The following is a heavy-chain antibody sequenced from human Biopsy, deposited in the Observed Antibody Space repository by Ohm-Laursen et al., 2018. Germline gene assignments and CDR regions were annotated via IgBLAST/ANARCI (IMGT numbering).Heavy chain of an antibody. CDR2: MNHSGRT. J-gene: IGHJ6*02. CDR1: GESFNGYY. V-gene: IGHV4-34*01. Sequence: SETLSLTCAVYGESFNGYYWSWIRQTPGKGLEWIGEMNHSGRTNYNKSLKSRVTISVHTSKNQFSLKVRSVTAADTAVYYCVRGVDYYDPYHYYALDVWGQGTTVAVSS. D-gene: IGHD3-22*01. CDR3: VRGVDYYDPYHYYALDV.